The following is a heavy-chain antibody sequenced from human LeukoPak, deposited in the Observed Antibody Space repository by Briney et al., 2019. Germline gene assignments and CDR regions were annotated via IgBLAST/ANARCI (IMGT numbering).Heavy chain of an antibody. CDR2: ISWNSGSI. J-gene: IGHJ4*02. CDR1: GFIFNNYA. V-gene: IGHV3-9*01. CDR3: AKDNRRHYTSGPNPDSLH. Sequence: GGSLRLSCAGSGFIFNNYAMHWVRQPPGKGLEWVSGISWNSGSIDYADSVKGRFTFSRDNAKNSLCLQMNSLRVEDTAFYYCAKDNRRHYTSGPNPDSLHWGQGALVTVSS. D-gene: IGHD6-19*01.